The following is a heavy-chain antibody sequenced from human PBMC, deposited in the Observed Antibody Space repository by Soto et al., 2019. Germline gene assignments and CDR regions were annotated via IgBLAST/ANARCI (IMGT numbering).Heavy chain of an antibody. Sequence: SETLSLTCTVSGGSVSSCSYYWSWIRQPPGKGLEWIGYIYYSGSTNYNPSLKSRVTISVDTSKNQFSLKLSSVTAADTAVYYCARDHVVRGIINWFHPWGQGTLATVSS. D-gene: IGHD3-10*01. V-gene: IGHV4-61*01. CDR3: ARDHVVRGIINWFHP. CDR2: IYYSGST. J-gene: IGHJ5*02. CDR1: GGSVSSCSYY.